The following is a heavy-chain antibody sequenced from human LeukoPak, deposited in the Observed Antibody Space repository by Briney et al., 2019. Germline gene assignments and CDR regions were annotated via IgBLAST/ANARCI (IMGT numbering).Heavy chain of an antibody. V-gene: IGHV4-59*01. CDR3: ATLDTVLDAFDI. CDR2: IYYSGST. J-gene: IGHJ3*02. D-gene: IGHD4-17*01. CDR1: GDFISSYY. Sequence: PLEALSLTCTVSGDFISSYYWSWIRQPPGKGLEWIGYIYYSGSTNYNPSLESRVTLSVDTSKNQFSLNLSSVTAADTAVYYCATLDTVLDAFDIWGQRTIVTVSS.